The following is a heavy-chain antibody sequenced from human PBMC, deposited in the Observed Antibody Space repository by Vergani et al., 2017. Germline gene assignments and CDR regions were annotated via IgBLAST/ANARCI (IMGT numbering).Heavy chain of an antibody. D-gene: IGHD4-17*01. CDR2: IYYSGST. V-gene: IGHV4-59*01. CDR3: ARGDLGDYAPGYYYYYGMDV. Sequence: QLQLQESGPGLVKPSETLSLTCTVSGGSISSYYWSWIRQPPGKGLEWIGYIYYSGSTNYNPSLKSRVTISVDTSKNQFSLKLSSVTAADTAVYYCARGDLGDYAPGYYYYYGMDVWGQGTTVTVSS. J-gene: IGHJ6*02. CDR1: GGSISSYY.